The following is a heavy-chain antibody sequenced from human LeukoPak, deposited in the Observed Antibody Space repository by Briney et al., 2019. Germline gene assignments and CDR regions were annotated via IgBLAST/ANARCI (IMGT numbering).Heavy chain of an antibody. CDR2: INPNSGGT. Sequence: AASVKVSCKASGYTFTGYYMHWVRQAPGQGLEWMGWINPNSGGTNYAQKFQGWVTMTRGTSISTAYMELSRLRSDDTAVYYCARDGGSTSCIFDYWGQGTLVTVSS. CDR1: GYTFTGYY. V-gene: IGHV1-2*04. J-gene: IGHJ4*02. D-gene: IGHD2-2*01. CDR3: ARDGGSTSCIFDY.